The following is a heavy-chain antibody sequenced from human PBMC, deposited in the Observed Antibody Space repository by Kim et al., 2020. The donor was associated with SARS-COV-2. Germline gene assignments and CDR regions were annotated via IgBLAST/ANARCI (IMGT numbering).Heavy chain of an antibody. V-gene: IGHV1-69*13. J-gene: IGHJ4*02. Sequence: SVKVSCKASGGTFSSYAISWVRQAPGQGLEWMGGIIPIFGTANYAQKFQGRVTITADESTSTAYMELSSLRSEDTAVYYCAREPLRYSGYDHPFDYWGQGTLVTVSS. CDR2: IIPIFGTA. CDR3: AREPLRYSGYDHPFDY. CDR1: GGTFSSYA. D-gene: IGHD5-12*01.